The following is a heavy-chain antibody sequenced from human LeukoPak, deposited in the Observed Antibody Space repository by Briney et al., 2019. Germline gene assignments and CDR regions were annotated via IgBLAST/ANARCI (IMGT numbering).Heavy chain of an antibody. D-gene: IGHD4-17*01. Sequence: SETLSLTCAVSGGSISSGGYSWSWIRQPPGKGLEWIGYIYYSGSTYYNPSLKSRVTISVDTSKNQFSLKLSSVTAADTAVYYCARTRMTTVTRKPYYYYYYMDVWGKGTTVTISS. V-gene: IGHV4-30-4*07. CDR1: GGSISSGGYS. CDR3: ARTRMTTVTRKPYYYYYYMDV. J-gene: IGHJ6*03. CDR2: IYYSGST.